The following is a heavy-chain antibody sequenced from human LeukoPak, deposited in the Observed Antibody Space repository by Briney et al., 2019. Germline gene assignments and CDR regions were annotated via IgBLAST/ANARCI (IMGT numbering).Heavy chain of an antibody. J-gene: IGHJ4*02. V-gene: IGHV3-13*05. D-gene: IGHD6-19*01. CDR1: GFTFSNYD. Sequence: GGSLRLSCAASGFTFSNYDLHWVRQIIGKGLEWVAAIGTVSDPYYAASVRGRFTISRDNSRSTVNLQMNSLRGEDTAVYYCARAPVRGAVAGVDYWGQGTLVTVSS. CDR3: ARAPVRGAVAGVDY. CDR2: IGTVSDP.